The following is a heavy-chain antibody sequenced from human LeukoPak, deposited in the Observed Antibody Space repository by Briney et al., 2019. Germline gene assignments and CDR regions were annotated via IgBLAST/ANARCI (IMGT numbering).Heavy chain of an antibody. V-gene: IGHV4-34*01. CDR3: ARVFYFDSARVDP. Sequence: SETLSLTCAVYGGSISGYYWSWIRQPPGKGLEWIGEINHSGSTNYNASLKSRVNISVDTSKNHFSLKLSSVTAADTAVYFCARVFYFDSARVDPWGQGTLVTVSS. D-gene: IGHD3-22*01. CDR1: GGSISGYY. J-gene: IGHJ5*02. CDR2: INHSGST.